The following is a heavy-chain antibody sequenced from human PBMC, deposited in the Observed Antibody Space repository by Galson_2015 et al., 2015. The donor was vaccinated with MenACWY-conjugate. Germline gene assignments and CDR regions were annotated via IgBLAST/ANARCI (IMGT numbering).Heavy chain of an antibody. CDR3: ARGVNLASMAGY. CDR1: GFTFNTYG. CDR2: VSGSYTNT. J-gene: IGHJ4*02. D-gene: IGHD3-3*02. V-gene: IGHV3-23*01. Sequence: SLRLSCAASGFTFNTYGMSWVRQAPGKGLEWVSSVSGSYTNTYYADSVKGRFSISRDNSKNTVYLQMSSLRVEDTAVYYCARGVNLASMAGYWGQGTLVTVSS.